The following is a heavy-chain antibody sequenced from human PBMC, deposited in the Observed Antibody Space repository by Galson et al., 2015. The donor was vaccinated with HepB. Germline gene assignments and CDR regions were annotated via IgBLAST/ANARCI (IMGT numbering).Heavy chain of an antibody. J-gene: IGHJ3*02. V-gene: IGHV3-9*01. CDR1: AFTFGDYA. CDR2: ISWNSGTI. Sequence: LRLSCAASAFTFGDYAMHWVRQAPGKGLEWVSGISWNSGTIDYADSVKGRFTISRDNAKNSLYLQMNSLRVEDTALYYCAKGTAARPGPEDAFEIWGQGTMVTVSS. CDR3: AKGTAARPGPEDAFEI. D-gene: IGHD6-6*01.